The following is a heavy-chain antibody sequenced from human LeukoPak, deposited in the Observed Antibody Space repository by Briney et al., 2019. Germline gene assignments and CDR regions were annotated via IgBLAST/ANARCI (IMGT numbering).Heavy chain of an antibody. V-gene: IGHV3-23*01. D-gene: IGHD6-13*01. CDR2: ISGSGGST. CDR1: GFTFSSYA. J-gene: IGHJ6*02. CDR3: ANGDIAAAGNYYYYGMDV. Sequence: PGGSLRLSCAASGFTFSSYAMRWVRQAPGKGLEWVSAISGSGGSTYYADSVKGRFTISRDNSKNTLYLQMNSLRAEDTAVYYCANGDIAAAGNYYYYGMDVWGQGTTVTVSS.